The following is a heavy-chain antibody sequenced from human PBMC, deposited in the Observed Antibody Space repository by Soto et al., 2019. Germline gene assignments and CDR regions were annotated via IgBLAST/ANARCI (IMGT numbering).Heavy chain of an antibody. Sequence: SQTLSLTCVISGDSVSTNSATWDWTRQSPSRGLEWLGRTYYGSKWYNDYAVSVKGRITINPDTSNNQFSLQLNSVTPDDTAVYYCARLVGNSWLDSWGQGTLVTVSS. J-gene: IGHJ5*01. CDR3: ARLVGNSWLDS. V-gene: IGHV6-1*01. D-gene: IGHD2-2*01. CDR2: TYYGSKWYN. CDR1: GDSVSTNSAT.